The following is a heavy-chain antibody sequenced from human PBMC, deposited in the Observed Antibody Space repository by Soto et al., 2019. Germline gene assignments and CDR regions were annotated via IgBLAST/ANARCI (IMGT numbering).Heavy chain of an antibody. J-gene: IGHJ6*03. CDR2: IYYSGST. CDR1: GGSISSYY. D-gene: IGHD2-2*01. V-gene: IGHV4-59*08. Sequence: SETLSLTCTVSGGSISSYYWSWIRQPPGKGLEWIGYIYYSGSTNYNPSLKSRVTISVDTSKNQFSLKLSSVTAADTAVYYCARGGLMPSYYYYYMDVWGKGTTVTVSS. CDR3: ARGGLMPSYYYYYMDV.